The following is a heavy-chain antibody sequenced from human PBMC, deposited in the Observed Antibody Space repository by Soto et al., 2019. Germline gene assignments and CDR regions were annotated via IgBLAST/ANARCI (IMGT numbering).Heavy chain of an antibody. CDR3: ARVTRDSSGYYYGKNWFDP. CDR2: ISAYNGNT. CDR1: GYTFTSYG. D-gene: IGHD3-22*01. V-gene: IGHV1-18*01. J-gene: IGHJ5*02. Sequence: ASVKVSCKASGYTFTSYGISWVRQAPGQGLEWMGWISAYNGNTNYAQKLQGRVTMTTDTSTSTAYMELRSLRSDDTAVYYCARVTRDSSGYYYGKNWFDPWGQGTLVTVSS.